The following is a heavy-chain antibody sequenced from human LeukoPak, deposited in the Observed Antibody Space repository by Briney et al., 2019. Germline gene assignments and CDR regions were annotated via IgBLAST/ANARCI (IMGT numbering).Heavy chain of an antibody. CDR2: ISSSGSTI. CDR3: ARPSLSSSWYNWFDP. J-gene: IGHJ5*02. V-gene: IGHV3-11*04. Sequence: GGSLRLSCAASGFTFSDYYMSWIRQAPGKGLEWVSYISSSGSTIYYADSVKGRFTISRDNAKNSLYLQMNSLRAEDTALYYCARPSLSSSWYNWFDPWGQGTLVTVSS. D-gene: IGHD6-13*01. CDR1: GFTFSDYY.